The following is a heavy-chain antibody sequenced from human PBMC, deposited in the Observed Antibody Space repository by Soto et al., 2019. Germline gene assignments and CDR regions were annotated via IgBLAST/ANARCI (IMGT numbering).Heavy chain of an antibody. CDR1: GFSFNRYA. J-gene: IGHJ4*02. Sequence: QGQLEESGGGVVQPGRSLRLSCAASGFSFNRYAMHWVRQAPGKGLEWVAVISYDGTNKYYADSVKGRFTISRDNSKNTLYLQMNRLRAEDTAVYYCTRDGEPLTAYFDFWGQGTLVTVSS. V-gene: IGHV3-30-3*01. D-gene: IGHD7-27*01. CDR3: TRDGEPLTAYFDF. CDR2: ISYDGTNK.